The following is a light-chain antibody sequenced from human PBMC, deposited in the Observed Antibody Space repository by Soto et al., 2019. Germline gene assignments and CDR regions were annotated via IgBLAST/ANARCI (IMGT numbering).Light chain of an antibody. CDR2: DAS. J-gene: IGKJ4*01. Sequence: DIQMTQSPSSLSASVGDRVTITCQASQDISDYLNWYQQKPGKAPKLLIYDASNLETGVPSRFSGSGSGTHFSFTISSLQPEDIATYYCQQYDNLQTFGGGTKVDIK. CDR3: QQYDNLQT. CDR1: QDISDY. V-gene: IGKV1-33*01.